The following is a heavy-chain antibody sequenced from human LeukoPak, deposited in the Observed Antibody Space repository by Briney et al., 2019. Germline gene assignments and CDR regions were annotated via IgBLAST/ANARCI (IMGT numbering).Heavy chain of an antibody. CDR1: GYSFTSYW. D-gene: IGHD3-22*01. CDR3: ASPKDRYYDSSGGGYAFDI. J-gene: IGHJ3*02. CDR2: IYPGDSDT. Sequence: GESLKISCRGSGYSFTSYWIGWVRQMPGKGLEWMGIIYPGDSDTRYSPSFQGQVTISADKPISTAYLQWSSLKASDTAMYYCASPKDRYYDSSGGGYAFDIWGQGTMVTVSS. V-gene: IGHV5-51*04.